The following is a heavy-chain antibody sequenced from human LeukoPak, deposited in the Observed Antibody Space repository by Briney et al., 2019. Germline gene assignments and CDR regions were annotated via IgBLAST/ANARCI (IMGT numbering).Heavy chain of an antibody. CDR3: ARVQGWAAMGPFDY. Sequence: SETLSLTCTVSGYSISSGYYWGWIRQPPGKGLEWIGSIYHSGSTYYNPSLKSRVTISVDTFKNQFSLKLSSVTAADTAVYYCARVQGWAAMGPFDYWGQGTLVTVSS. CDR1: GYSISSGYY. CDR2: IYHSGST. V-gene: IGHV4-38-2*02. J-gene: IGHJ4*02. D-gene: IGHD5-18*01.